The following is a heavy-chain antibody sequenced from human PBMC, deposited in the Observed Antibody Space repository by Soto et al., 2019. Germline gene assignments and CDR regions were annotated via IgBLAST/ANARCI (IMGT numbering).Heavy chain of an antibody. Sequence: GESLKISCTGVGYSFTSYWIGWVRQMPGKGPEWMGIIYPGDSDTRYSPSFQGQVTISADKSITTAYLQWSSLKASDTAMYYCARGYCTTTICDPWFDPWGQGTLVTVSS. CDR3: ARGYCTTTICDPWFDP. D-gene: IGHD2-2*01. J-gene: IGHJ5*02. CDR1: GYSFTSYW. CDR2: IYPGDSDT. V-gene: IGHV5-51*01.